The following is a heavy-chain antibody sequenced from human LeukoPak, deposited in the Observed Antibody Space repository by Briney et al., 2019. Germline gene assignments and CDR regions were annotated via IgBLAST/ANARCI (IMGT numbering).Heavy chain of an antibody. CDR1: GYTFTSYG. CDR3: ARAKHYSDSSTNFDY. D-gene: IGHD3-22*01. V-gene: IGHV1-18*04. CDR2: ISVYNGNT. J-gene: IGHJ4*02. Sequence: GASVKVSCKASGYTFTSYGISWVRQAPGQGLEWMGWISVYNGNTNYGQKLQGRVTMTTDTSTSTAYMELRSLRSDDTAVYYCARAKHYSDSSTNFDYWGRGTLATVSS.